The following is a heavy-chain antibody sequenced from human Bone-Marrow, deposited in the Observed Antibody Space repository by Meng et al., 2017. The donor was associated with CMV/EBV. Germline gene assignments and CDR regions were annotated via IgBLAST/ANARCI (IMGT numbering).Heavy chain of an antibody. V-gene: IGHV3-21*01. Sequence: GGPLRLSCAASGFTFSSYSMNWVRQAPGKGLEWVSSISSSSSYIYYADSVKGRFTISRDNAKNSLYLQMNSLRAEDTAVYYCASPYYDFWSGPYAFDIWGQGTMVTVSS. D-gene: IGHD3-3*01. CDR2: ISSSSSYI. J-gene: IGHJ3*02. CDR1: GFTFSSYS. CDR3: ASPYYDFWSGPYAFDI.